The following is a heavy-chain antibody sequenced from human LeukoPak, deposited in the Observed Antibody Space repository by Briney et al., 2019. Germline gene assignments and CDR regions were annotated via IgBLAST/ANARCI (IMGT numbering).Heavy chain of an antibody. Sequence: SQTLSLTCAIPGDRVSSNNAAWNWFRQSPSRGLEWLGRTYYRSKWSSDYAVSVKSRITINPDTSKNQFSLQLNSVTPEDTAVYYCVREYTYGRFDYWGQGTLVTVSS. J-gene: IGHJ4*02. V-gene: IGHV6-1*01. CDR3: VREYTYGRFDY. CDR2: TYYRSKWSS. CDR1: GDRVSSNNAA. D-gene: IGHD5-18*01.